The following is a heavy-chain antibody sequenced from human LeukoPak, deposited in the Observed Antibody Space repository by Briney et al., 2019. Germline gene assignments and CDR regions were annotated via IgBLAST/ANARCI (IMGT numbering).Heavy chain of an antibody. D-gene: IGHD1-26*01. V-gene: IGHV7-4-1*02. CDR2: INTNTGNP. Sequence: ASVKVSCKASGYTFTSYAMNWVRQAPGQGLEWMGWINTNTGNPTYAQGFTGRFVFSLDTSVSTAYLQISSLKAEDTAVYYCARDWDQDYYYYYMDVWGKGTTVTVSS. CDR3: ARDWDQDYYYYYMDV. CDR1: GYTFTSYA. J-gene: IGHJ6*03.